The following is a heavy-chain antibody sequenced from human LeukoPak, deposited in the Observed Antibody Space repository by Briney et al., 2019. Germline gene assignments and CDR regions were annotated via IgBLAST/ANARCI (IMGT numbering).Heavy chain of an antibody. D-gene: IGHD1-26*01. Sequence: AASVKVSCKASGYTFTSYGISWVRQAPGQGLEWIGWISAYNGNTNYAQKLQGGVTMTTDTSTSTAYMELRSLRSDDTAVYYCARGGGSYYPRYFDYWGQGTLVTVSS. CDR3: ARGGGSYYPRYFDY. CDR2: ISAYNGNT. J-gene: IGHJ4*02. CDR1: GYTFTSYG. V-gene: IGHV1-18*01.